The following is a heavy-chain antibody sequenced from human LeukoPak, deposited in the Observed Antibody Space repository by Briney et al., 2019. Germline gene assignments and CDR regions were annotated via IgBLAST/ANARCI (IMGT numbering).Heavy chain of an antibody. Sequence: SETLSLTCTVPGGSISSGSYYWSWIRQPAGKGLEWIGRIYTSGSTNYNPSLKSRVTISVDTSKNQFSLKLSSVTVADTAVYYCARDPYYDFWSGYYSPAFDIWGQGTMVTVSS. CDR2: IYTSGST. V-gene: IGHV4-61*02. J-gene: IGHJ3*02. CDR1: GGSISSGSYY. D-gene: IGHD3-3*01. CDR3: ARDPYYDFWSGYYSPAFDI.